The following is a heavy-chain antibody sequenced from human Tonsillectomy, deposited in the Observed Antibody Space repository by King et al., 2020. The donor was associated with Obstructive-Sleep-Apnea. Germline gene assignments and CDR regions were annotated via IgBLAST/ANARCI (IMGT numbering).Heavy chain of an antibody. CDR2: FDPEDGEK. Sequence: QLVQSGAEVKKPGASVKVSCKVSGDTLTELSMHWVRQAPGKGLEWMGGFDPEDGEKIYAQKFQGRVTMTEDNSTDTAYLELGSLGSEDTAVYYCALSAPGMVRGGGPSFDYWGQGTLVTVSS. V-gene: IGHV1-24*01. CDR1: GDTLTELS. D-gene: IGHD3-10*01. CDR3: ALSAPGMVRGGGPSFDY. J-gene: IGHJ4*02.